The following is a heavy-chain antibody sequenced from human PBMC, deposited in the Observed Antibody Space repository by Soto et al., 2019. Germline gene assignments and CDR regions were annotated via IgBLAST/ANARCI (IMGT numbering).Heavy chain of an antibody. Sequence: GGSLRLSCAASGFTFSSYAMSWVRQAPGKGLEWVSAISGSGGSTYYADSVKGRFTISRDNSKNTLYLQMNSLRAEDTAVYYCAKDPRAYCSGGSCYSFDYWGQGTLVTVSS. CDR3: AKDPRAYCSGGSCYSFDY. D-gene: IGHD2-15*01. CDR2: ISGSGGST. CDR1: GFTFSSYA. V-gene: IGHV3-23*01. J-gene: IGHJ4*02.